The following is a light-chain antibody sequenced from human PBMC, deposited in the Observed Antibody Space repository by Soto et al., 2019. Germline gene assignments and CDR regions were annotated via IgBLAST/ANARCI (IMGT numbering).Light chain of an antibody. V-gene: IGLV2-23*02. Sequence: QSVLTQPASVSGSPGQSITISCTGTSSDVGSYNLVSWYQQHPGKAPKLMIYEVSKRPSGVSNHISGPKTDNTASLTIYGLQAEDEADYYCCSYAGSSTFVVFGGGTQLTVL. CDR3: CSYAGSSTFVV. CDR1: SSDVGSYNL. J-gene: IGLJ2*01. CDR2: EVS.